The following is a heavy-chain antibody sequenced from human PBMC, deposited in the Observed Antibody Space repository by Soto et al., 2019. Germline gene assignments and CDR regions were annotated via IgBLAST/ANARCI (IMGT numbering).Heavy chain of an antibody. Sequence: QVQLVQSGAEVKKPGSSVKVSCKASGGTFSSYAISWVRQAPGQGLEWMGGINPIFGTANYAQKFQGRVTITADESTSTAYMELSSLRSEDTAVYYCARDEDTAMNSYYYYGMDVWGQGTTVTVSS. J-gene: IGHJ6*02. CDR3: ARDEDTAMNSYYYYGMDV. V-gene: IGHV1-69*01. CDR1: GGTFSSYA. CDR2: INPIFGTA. D-gene: IGHD5-18*01.